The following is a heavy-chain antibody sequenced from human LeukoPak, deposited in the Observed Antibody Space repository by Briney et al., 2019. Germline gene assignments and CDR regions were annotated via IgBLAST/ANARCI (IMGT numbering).Heavy chain of an antibody. Sequence: ASVKISCKASGHTFISYAIHWVRQAPGQRPEWMGWINGGNGDTNYSQKLQGRVTITRDASAITAYLELNSLRPADTAVYYCTRTLLGATGYFTDYYGMDVWGQGTTVTVS. J-gene: IGHJ6*02. D-gene: IGHD3/OR15-3a*01. CDR2: INGGNGDT. CDR3: TRTLLGATGYFTDYYGMDV. V-gene: IGHV1-3*01. CDR1: GHTFISYA.